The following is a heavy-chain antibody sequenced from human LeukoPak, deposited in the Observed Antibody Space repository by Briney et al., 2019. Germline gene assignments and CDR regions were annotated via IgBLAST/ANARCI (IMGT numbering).Heavy chain of an antibody. CDR1: EFTFSSYG. Sequence: PGGSLRLSCAASEFTFSSYGMHWVRQAPGKGLEWVAFIRYDGSNKYYADSVKGRFTISRDNAKNSLYLQMNSLRAEDTAVYYCARDSHHYDFWSGYIPYAFDIWGQGTMVTVSS. J-gene: IGHJ3*02. CDR3: ARDSHHYDFWSGYIPYAFDI. V-gene: IGHV3-30*02. CDR2: IRYDGSNK. D-gene: IGHD3-3*01.